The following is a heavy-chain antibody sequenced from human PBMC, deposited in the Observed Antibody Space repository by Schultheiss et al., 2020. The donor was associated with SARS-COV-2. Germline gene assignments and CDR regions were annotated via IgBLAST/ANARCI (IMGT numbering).Heavy chain of an antibody. Sequence: GGSLRLSCAASGFTFGTYNMHWVRQAPGKGLEFVASIRSSGRDIYYADSMQGRFTVSRDNANNSLYLQMHSLRAEDTAVYYCAKGGIVGATPFDYWGQGTLVTVSS. D-gene: IGHD1-26*01. J-gene: IGHJ4*02. CDR2: IRSSGRDI. CDR3: AKGGIVGATPFDY. V-gene: IGHV3-21*01. CDR1: GFTFGTYN.